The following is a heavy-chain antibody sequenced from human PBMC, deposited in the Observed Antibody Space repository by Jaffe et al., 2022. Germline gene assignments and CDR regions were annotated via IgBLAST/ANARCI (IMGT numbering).Heavy chain of an antibody. CDR3: AREGYENYYYYMDV. J-gene: IGHJ6*03. CDR1: GFSFSSYN. V-gene: IGHV3-48*01. Sequence: EVQLVESGGGLVQPGGSLRLSCAASGFSFSSYNMNWVRQAPGKGLEWVSYISISSSTIFYADSVKGRFTISRDNAKNSLDLQMNSLKGEDTAVYYCAREGYENYYYYMDVWGKGTTVTVSS. D-gene: IGHD5-12*01. CDR2: ISISSSTI.